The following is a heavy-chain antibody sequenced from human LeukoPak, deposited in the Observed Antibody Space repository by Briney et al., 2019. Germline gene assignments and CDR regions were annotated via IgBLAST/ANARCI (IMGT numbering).Heavy chain of an antibody. Sequence: SETLSLTCAVYGGSFSSYYWSWIRQPPGKGLEWIGEINHSGSTNYNPSLKSRVTISVDTSKNQFSLKLNSMTAADTALYYCARQVGGPGPFDIWGQGTKVTVSS. CDR2: INHSGST. CDR3: ARQVGGPGPFDI. V-gene: IGHV4-34*01. CDR1: GGSFSSYY. D-gene: IGHD3-10*01. J-gene: IGHJ3*02.